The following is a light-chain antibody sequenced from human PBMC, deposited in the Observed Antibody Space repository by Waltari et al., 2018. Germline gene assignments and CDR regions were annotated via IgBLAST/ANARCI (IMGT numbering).Light chain of an antibody. Sequence: IVMTQSPGTLSVSPGQRASLSCRASETIYNFLSWYQQKPCQSPRLLIHGISTRAAGVPARFTGSGSGADFTLTIDSLQSDDFALYFCQQYFNWPLTFGQGTKVEI. CDR1: ETIYNF. CDR2: GIS. V-gene: IGKV3-15*01. J-gene: IGKJ1*01. CDR3: QQYFNWPLT.